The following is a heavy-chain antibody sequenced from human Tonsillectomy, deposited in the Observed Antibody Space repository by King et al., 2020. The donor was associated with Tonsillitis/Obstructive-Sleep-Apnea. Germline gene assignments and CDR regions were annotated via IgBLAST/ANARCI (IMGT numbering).Heavy chain of an antibody. J-gene: IGHJ6*03. CDR3: ARGGYCSSTSCPADYYYYYMDV. Sequence: PLQESGPGLVKPSETLSLTCTVSGGSVSSGSYYWSWIRQPPGKGLEWIGYIYYSGSTNYNPSLKSRVTISVDTSKNQFSLKLSSVTAADTAVYYCARGGYCSSTSCPADYYYYYMDVWGKGTTVTVSS. D-gene: IGHD2-2*01. V-gene: IGHV4-61*01. CDR1: GGSVSSGSYY. CDR2: IYYSGST.